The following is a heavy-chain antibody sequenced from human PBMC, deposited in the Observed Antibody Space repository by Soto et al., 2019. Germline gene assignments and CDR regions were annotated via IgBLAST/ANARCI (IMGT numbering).Heavy chain of an antibody. CDR1: GHTYTSYY. V-gene: IGHV1-46*01. CDR3: ARDVGSITSSGMDV. J-gene: IGHJ6*02. CDR2: INPSGGST. D-gene: IGHD3-16*01. Sequence: ASVNVYCKPSGHTYTSYYMHWVRQAPRQGLEWMGIINPSGGSTSYAQKLQGRVTMTRDTSTSTVYMELSSLRSEDTAVYYCARDVGSITSSGMDVWGQGTTVTVSS.